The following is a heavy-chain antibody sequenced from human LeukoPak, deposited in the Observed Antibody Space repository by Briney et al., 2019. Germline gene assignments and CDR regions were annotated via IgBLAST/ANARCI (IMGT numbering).Heavy chain of an antibody. CDR2: IRDNANGGST. V-gene: IGHV3-71*03. J-gene: IGHJ4*02. D-gene: IGHD1-20*01. CDR1: GFTFSDYY. CDR3: ARKGIAGIDY. Sequence: GGSLRLSCAASGFTFSDYYMSWVRQAPGKGLEWVGFIRDNANGGSTEQTTSVKGRFTISRDDSKSITYLQMSSLRAEDKAVYYWARKGIAGIDYWGQGTLVTVSS.